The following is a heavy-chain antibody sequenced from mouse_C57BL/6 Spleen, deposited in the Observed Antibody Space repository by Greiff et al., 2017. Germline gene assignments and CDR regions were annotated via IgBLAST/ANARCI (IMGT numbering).Heavy chain of an antibody. J-gene: IGHJ2*01. D-gene: IGHD1-1*01. Sequence: EVQLQQSGPELVKPGASVKISCKASGYTFTDYYMNWVKQSHGKSLEWIGNINPNNGGTSYNQKFKGKATLTVDKSSSTAYMELRILTSEDSAVYYGASPNYNGSRAPFDYWGQGTTLTVSS. V-gene: IGHV1-26*01. CDR2: INPNNGGT. CDR3: ASPNYNGSRAPFDY. CDR1: GYTFTDYY.